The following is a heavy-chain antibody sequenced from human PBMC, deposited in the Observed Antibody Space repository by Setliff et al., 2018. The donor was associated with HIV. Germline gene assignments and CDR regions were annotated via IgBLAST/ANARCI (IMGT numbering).Heavy chain of an antibody. V-gene: IGHV4-38-2*01. CDR2: MYHSGST. CDR1: GYSISSGYY. J-gene: IGHJ4*02. Sequence: PSETLSLTCAVSGYSISSGYYWGWIRQPPGKGLEWIGSMYHSGSTYYNPSLKSRFTISVDTSKNYFSLKLSYVTAADTAVYYCARQMPGVRGVIVASIDYWGQGTLVTVSS. D-gene: IGHD3-10*01. CDR3: ARQMPGVRGVIVASIDY.